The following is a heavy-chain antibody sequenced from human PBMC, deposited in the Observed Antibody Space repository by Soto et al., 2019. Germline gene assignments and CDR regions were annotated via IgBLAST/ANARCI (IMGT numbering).Heavy chain of an antibody. CDR1: GFAFSTYA. CDR2: ISGSGGSS. CDR3: AKVTKRAAAGRYEYYKYGMDV. J-gene: IGHJ6*02. D-gene: IGHD6-13*01. V-gene: IGHV3-23*01. Sequence: LRLSCAAAGFAFSTYAMTWVRQAPGKGLEWVSVISGSGGSSYYAASVKGRFTISRDNSKNTLFLQMNGLRAEDTAVYYCAKVTKRAAAGRYEYYKYGMDVWGQGTTVTVS.